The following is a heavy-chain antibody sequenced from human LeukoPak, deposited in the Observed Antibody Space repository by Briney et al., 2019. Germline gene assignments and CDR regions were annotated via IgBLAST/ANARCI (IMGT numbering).Heavy chain of an antibody. CDR1: GFTFSSYG. Sequence: GGSLRLSCAASGFTFSSYGMHWVRQAPGKGLEWVAFIRYDGSNKYYADSVKGRFTISRDNSKNTLYLQMNSLRAEDTAVYYCAKDSAYSSGWYVGSSYYYHGMDVWGQGTTVTVSS. CDR3: AKDSAYSSGWYVGSSYYYHGMDV. D-gene: IGHD6-19*01. V-gene: IGHV3-30*02. J-gene: IGHJ6*02. CDR2: IRYDGSNK.